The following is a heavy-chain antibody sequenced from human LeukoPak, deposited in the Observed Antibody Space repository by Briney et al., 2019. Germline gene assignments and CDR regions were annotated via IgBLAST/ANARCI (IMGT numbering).Heavy chain of an antibody. CDR3: AREPRPYYYDSSGYYYPFDY. J-gene: IGHJ4*02. V-gene: IGHV1-69*04. Sequence: ASVKVSCKASGGTFSSYAISWVRQAPGQGLEWMGRIILILGIANYAQKFQGRVTITADKSTSTAYMELSSLRSEDTAVYYCAREPRPYYYDSSGYYYPFDYWGQGTLVTVSS. CDR1: GGTFSSYA. CDR2: IILILGIA. D-gene: IGHD3-22*01.